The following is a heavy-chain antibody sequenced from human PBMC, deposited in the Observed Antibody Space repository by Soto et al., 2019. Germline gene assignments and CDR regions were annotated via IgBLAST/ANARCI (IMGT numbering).Heavy chain of an antibody. CDR2: ISNSGRIT. CDR3: ARDHGGGGLTLEY. Sequence: VHLEEPGGGLVKPGGSLRLSCTASGFIFSDYYMSWIRQAPGKGLEWVSDISNSGRITHHADSVEGRFTISRDNAKDSRYLQMNSLRPEDSAIYYCARDHGGGGLTLEYWGQGTLVTVSS. V-gene: IGHV3-11*01. CDR1: GFIFSDYY. J-gene: IGHJ4*02. D-gene: IGHD3-16*01.